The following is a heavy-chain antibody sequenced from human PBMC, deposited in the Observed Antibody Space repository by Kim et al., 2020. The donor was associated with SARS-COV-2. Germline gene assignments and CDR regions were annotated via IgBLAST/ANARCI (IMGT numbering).Heavy chain of an antibody. CDR2: IYSSGST. J-gene: IGHJ3*01. D-gene: IGHD2-2*01. V-gene: IGHV4-4*07. Sequence: SETLSLTCSVSGDSFSSYFWSWVRQTADKGPEWVGRIYSSGSTNYNPSLKGRATMSIDTTKRQLSLKLTSVTAADTAGYYCARGLSSASYYSGAFDVWG. CDR3: ARGLSSASYYSGAFDV. CDR1: GDSFSSYF.